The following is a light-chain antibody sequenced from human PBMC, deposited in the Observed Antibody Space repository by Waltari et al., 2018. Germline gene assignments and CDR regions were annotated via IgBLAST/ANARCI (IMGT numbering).Light chain of an antibody. CDR3: QHYDNWLYS. Sequence: EIVLTQSPATLSVSPGERATLFCRASQSVSSHLAWYQQKPGQAPRLLLFGASTRATGTPARFRGSGSGTEFTLTISSLQSEDFAVYYCQHYDNWLYSFGQGTKVEIK. CDR1: QSVSSH. V-gene: IGKV3-15*01. J-gene: IGKJ2*03. CDR2: GAS.